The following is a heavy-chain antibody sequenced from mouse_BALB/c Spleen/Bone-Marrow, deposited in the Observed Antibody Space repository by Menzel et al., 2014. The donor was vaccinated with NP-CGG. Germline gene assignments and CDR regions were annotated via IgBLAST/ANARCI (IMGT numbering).Heavy chain of an antibody. J-gene: IGHJ1*01. Sequence: EVMLVESGGGLVQPGGSRKLSCAASGFTFSDYGMAWVRQAPGKGPEWVAFISNLAYSIYYADTVTGRLTISRENAKNTLYLEISSLRSEDSAMYYCARAGYDSYPWYFDVWGAGTTVTVSS. CDR1: GFTFSDYG. V-gene: IGHV5-15*02. D-gene: IGHD2-3*01. CDR2: ISNLAYSI. CDR3: ARAGYDSYPWYFDV.